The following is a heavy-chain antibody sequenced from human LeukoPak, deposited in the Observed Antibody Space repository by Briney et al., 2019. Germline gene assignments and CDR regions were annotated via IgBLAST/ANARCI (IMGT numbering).Heavy chain of an antibody. J-gene: IGHJ3*02. CDR1: GFTFGDYA. D-gene: IGHD3-10*01. CDR3: ARVLLWFGDFSVKAFDI. V-gene: IGHV4-39*01. CDR2: IYYSGST. Sequence: PGGSLRLSCTASGFTFGDYAMSWFRQAPGKGLEWIGSIYYSGSTYYNPSLKSRITISVDTFRSQISLKMRSVTAADTAVCYCARVLLWFGDFSVKAFDIWGQGTMVTVSS.